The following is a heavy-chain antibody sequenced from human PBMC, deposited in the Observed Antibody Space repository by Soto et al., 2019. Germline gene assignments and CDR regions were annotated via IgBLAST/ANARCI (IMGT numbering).Heavy chain of an antibody. CDR3: ARRFPYAIFTGHDIRKGGLDAFGR. J-gene: IGHJ3*02. V-gene: IGHV4-59*01. Sequence: PSETLSLTCSVSNGSISAYYLTWIRQPPGKGLEWIGFIYYFVSTSYNASLKSRVTMSVDTSKNQFSLKLSSVTAAATPVYYCARRFPYAIFTGHDIRKGGLDAFGRWGKGTMVTV. CDR1: NGSISAYY. CDR2: IYYFVST. D-gene: IGHD3-9*01.